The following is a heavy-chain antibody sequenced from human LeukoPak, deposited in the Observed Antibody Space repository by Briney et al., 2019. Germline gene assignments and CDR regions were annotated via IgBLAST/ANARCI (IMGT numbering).Heavy chain of an antibody. Sequence: ASVKVSCKASGYTFTSYDINWVRQATGQGPEWMGWMNPNSGNTGYAQKFQGRVAMTRNTSISTAYMELSSLRSEDTAVYYCARQLRFLEWSIYYYYYYMDVWGKGTTVTVSS. J-gene: IGHJ6*03. CDR3: ARQLRFLEWSIYYYYYYMDV. CDR1: GYTFTSYD. D-gene: IGHD3-3*01. V-gene: IGHV1-8*01. CDR2: MNPNSGNT.